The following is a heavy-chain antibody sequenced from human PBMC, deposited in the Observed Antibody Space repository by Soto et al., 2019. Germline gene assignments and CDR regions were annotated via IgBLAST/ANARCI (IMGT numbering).Heavy chain of an antibody. CDR3: ARAPTVTTVDYYHYMDV. CDR2: MNPNSGNT. CDR1: GYTFTSYD. Sequence: ASVKVSCKASGYTFTSYDINWVRQATGQGLEWMGWMNPNSGNTGYAQKFQGRVTMTRNTSISTAYMELSSLRSEDTAVYYCARAPTVTTVDYYHYMDVWGKGTTVTVSS. J-gene: IGHJ6*03. V-gene: IGHV1-8*01. D-gene: IGHD4-4*01.